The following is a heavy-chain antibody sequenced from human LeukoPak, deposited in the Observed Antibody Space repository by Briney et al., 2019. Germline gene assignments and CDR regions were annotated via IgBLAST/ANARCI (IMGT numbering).Heavy chain of an antibody. D-gene: IGHD6-19*01. CDR3: ARAIGVAGYFDY. CDR2: INPASDGT. V-gene: IGHV1-2*02. CDR1: VYIFIFHF. J-gene: IGHJ4*02. Sequence: GASVNVSCKASVYIFIFHFIHWVRQTPGQGLEWLGCINPASDGTNSAQKFQGRVTMTRDTSTNTAYMELSSLSNDDTAIYFCARAIGVAGYFDYWGQGALVTVSS.